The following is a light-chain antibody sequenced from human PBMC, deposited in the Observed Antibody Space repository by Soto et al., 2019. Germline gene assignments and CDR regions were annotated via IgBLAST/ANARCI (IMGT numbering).Light chain of an antibody. J-gene: IGLJ1*01. CDR3: CSYAGSDYV. Sequence: QSALTQPRSVSGSPGQSVTISCTGTSSDVGGYNYVSWYQQHPGKAPKLMIYDVSKRPSGVPDRFSGSKSGITASLTISGLQAEDEADYYCCSYAGSDYVFGTGTKVTVL. V-gene: IGLV2-11*01. CDR1: SSDVGGYNY. CDR2: DVS.